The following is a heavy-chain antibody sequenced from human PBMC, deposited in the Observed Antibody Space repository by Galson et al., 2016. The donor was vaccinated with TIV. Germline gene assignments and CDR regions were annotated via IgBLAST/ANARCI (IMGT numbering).Heavy chain of an antibody. D-gene: IGHD6-25*01. Sequence: SVKVSCKASGNTFTDNYIHWVRQAPGQGLEWMGVITPGGAGTFYAQKFQGRVTMTADTSTSTVYMEINSLRSEDAAMYFCARDTRSGYSSGWPPFDFWGQGTLVTVSS. CDR3: ARDTRSGYSSGWPPFDF. V-gene: IGHV1-46*03. J-gene: IGHJ4*02. CDR1: GNTFTDNY. CDR2: ITPGGAGT.